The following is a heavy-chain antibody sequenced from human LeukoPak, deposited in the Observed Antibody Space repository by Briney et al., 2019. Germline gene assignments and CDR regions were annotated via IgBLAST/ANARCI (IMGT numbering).Heavy chain of an antibody. CDR2: IYYSGST. Sequence: SETLSLTCAVYGGSFSGYYWSWIRQHPGKGLEWIGYIYYSGSTYYNPSLKSRVTISVDTSKNQFSLKLSSVTAADTAVYYCAYVVVTAQYYFDYWGQGTLVTVSS. V-gene: IGHV4-31*11. CDR1: GGSFSGYY. CDR3: AYVVVTAQYYFDY. J-gene: IGHJ4*02. D-gene: IGHD2-21*02.